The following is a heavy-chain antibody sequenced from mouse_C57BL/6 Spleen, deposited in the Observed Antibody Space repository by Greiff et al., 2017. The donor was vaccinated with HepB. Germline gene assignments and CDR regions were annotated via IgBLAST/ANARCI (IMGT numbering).Heavy chain of an antibody. CDR2: IDPETGGT. Sequence: VQLQQSGAELVRPGASVTLSCKASGYTFTDYEMHWVKQTPVHGLEWIGAIDPETGGTAYNQKFKGKARLTADKSSSTAYMELRSLTSEDSAVYYCTRKDDGDDWGQGTTLTVSS. CDR1: GYTFTDYE. CDR3: TRKDDGDD. V-gene: IGHV1-15*01. J-gene: IGHJ2*01. D-gene: IGHD2-12*01.